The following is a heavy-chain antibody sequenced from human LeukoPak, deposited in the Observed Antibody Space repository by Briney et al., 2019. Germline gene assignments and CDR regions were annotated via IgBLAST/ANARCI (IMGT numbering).Heavy chain of an antibody. Sequence: SETLSLTCAVSGGSISSSNWWSGVRQPPGKGLEWIGEIYHSGSTNYNPSLKSRVTISVDKSKNQFSLKLSSVTAADTAVYYCARANGSGSRIAYWGQGTLVTVSS. J-gene: IGHJ4*02. CDR3: ARANGSGSRIAY. CDR1: GGSISSSNW. V-gene: IGHV4-4*02. D-gene: IGHD3-10*01. CDR2: IYHSGST.